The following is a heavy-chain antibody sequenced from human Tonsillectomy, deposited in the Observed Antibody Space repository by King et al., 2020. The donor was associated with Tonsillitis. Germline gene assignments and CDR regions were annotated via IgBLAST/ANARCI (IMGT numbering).Heavy chain of an antibody. V-gene: IGHV3-30*01. J-gene: IGHJ4*02. Sequence: VQLVESGGGVVQPEKSLRLSCAASGFTFSGYAMHWVRQAPGKGLEWVAIISYDGKNKYYPDSVKGRFTIPRDSSKNTLYLQMNSLKTEDTAVYYCARAEDYYGTGRPGHFDYWGQGTLVTVSS. CDR1: GFTFSGYA. CDR3: ARAEDYYGTGRPGHFDY. CDR2: ISYDGKNK. D-gene: IGHD3-10*01.